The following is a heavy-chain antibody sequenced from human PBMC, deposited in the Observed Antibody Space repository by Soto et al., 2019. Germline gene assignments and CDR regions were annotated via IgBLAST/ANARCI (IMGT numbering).Heavy chain of an antibody. CDR2: IYWDDDK. V-gene: IGHV2-5*02. J-gene: IGHJ5*02. CDR3: AHSWIQLWHNWFDP. D-gene: IGHD5-18*01. Sequence: QITLKESGPTLVKPTQTLTLTCTFSGFSLSTSGVGVGWIRQPPGKALEWLALIYWDDDKRYSPSLKSRLTLXKXTXXNHVVLTMTNMDPVDTATYYCAHSWIQLWHNWFDPWGQGTLVTVSS. CDR1: GFSLSTSGVG.